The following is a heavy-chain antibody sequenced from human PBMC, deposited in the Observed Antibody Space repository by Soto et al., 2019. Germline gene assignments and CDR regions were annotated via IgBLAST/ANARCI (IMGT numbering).Heavy chain of an antibody. CDR2: IYSGGST. J-gene: IGHJ6*02. Sequence: EVQLVESGGGLVQPGGSLRLSCAASGFTVSSNYMSWVRQAPGKGLEWVSVIYSGGSTYYADSVKGRFTISRDNSKNTLYLQMNSLRAEDTAVYYCARDAREQPPLYYYYGMDVWGQGTTVTVSS. CDR1: GFTVSSNY. D-gene: IGHD1-26*01. V-gene: IGHV3-66*01. CDR3: ARDAREQPPLYYYYGMDV.